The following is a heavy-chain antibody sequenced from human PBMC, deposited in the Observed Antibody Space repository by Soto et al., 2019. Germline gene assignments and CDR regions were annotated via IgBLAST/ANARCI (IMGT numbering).Heavy chain of an antibody. CDR3: ARDKITGLFDY. D-gene: IGHD1-1*01. CDR1: GGSFSGYY. Sequence: QVQLPQWGAGLLKPSETLSLTCAVYGGSFSGYYWTWIRQPPGPGLEWIGEINHRGSTNSNPSLKSRVTISVDTSKNQFSLKLTSLTGAGTAVYYCARDKITGLFDYWGQGTRVSVSS. J-gene: IGHJ4*02. V-gene: IGHV4-34*01. CDR2: INHRGST.